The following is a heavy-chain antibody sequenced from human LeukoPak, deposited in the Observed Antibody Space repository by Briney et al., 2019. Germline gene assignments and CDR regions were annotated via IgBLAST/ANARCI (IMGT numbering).Heavy chain of an antibody. V-gene: IGHV3-23*01. CDR1: GFTFSSYA. J-gene: IGHJ4*02. CDR3: ARGPGTYYYDSSGPYYFDY. Sequence: GGSLRLSCAASGFTFSSYAMSWVRQAPGKGLEWVSAISGSGGSTYYADSVKGRFTISRDNAKNSLYLQMNSLRAEDTAVYYCARGPGTYYYDSSGPYYFDYWGQGTLVTVSS. CDR2: ISGSGGST. D-gene: IGHD3-22*01.